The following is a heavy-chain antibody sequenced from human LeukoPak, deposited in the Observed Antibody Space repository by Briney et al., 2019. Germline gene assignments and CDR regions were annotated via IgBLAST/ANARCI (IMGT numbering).Heavy chain of an antibody. J-gene: IGHJ5*01. D-gene: IGHD6-13*01. CDR1: GYSISSGYY. CDR3: ARAPRQSSWYDS. Sequence: NASETLSLTCSVSGYSISSGYYWGWIRQPPGKGLEWIGTMYHSGSTYYTPSLQSRVTISIDTSTNEVSLRLTSVTATDTAVYFCARAPRQSSWYDSWGQGTLVTVSS. V-gene: IGHV4-38-2*02. CDR2: MYHSGST.